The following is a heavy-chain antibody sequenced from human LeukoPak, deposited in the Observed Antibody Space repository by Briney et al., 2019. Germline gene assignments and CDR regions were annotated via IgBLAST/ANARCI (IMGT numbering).Heavy chain of an antibody. J-gene: IGHJ3*02. CDR3: ARSDYHNSGSHTVFDAFDI. Sequence: SETLSLTCTVSGGSISRYYWSWIRRPPGKGLEWIGYIDDSGNTNYNPSLKSQVTISVDKSKNQFSLKLSFVTAADTVMYYCARSDYHNSGSHTVFDAFDIWGQGTRVTVSS. V-gene: IGHV4-59*01. CDR1: GGSISRYY. D-gene: IGHD3-10*01. CDR2: IDDSGNT.